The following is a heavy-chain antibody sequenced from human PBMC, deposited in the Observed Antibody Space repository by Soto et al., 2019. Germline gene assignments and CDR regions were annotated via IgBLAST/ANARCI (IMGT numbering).Heavy chain of an antibody. D-gene: IGHD2-15*01. CDR3: AREALGYCSGGSCYPLGYFQH. V-gene: IGHV3-11*01. CDR1: GFTFSDYY. CDR2: ISSSGSTI. J-gene: IGHJ1*01. Sequence: GGSLRLSCAASGFTFSDYYMSWIRQAPGKGLEWVSYISSSGSTIYYADSVKGRFTISRDNAKNSLYLQMNSLRAEDTAVYYCAREALGYCSGGSCYPLGYFQHWGQGTLVTVSS.